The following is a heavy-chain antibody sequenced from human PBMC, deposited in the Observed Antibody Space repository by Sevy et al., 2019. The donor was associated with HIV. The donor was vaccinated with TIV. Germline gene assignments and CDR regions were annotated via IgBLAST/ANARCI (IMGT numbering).Heavy chain of an antibody. Sequence: LSLTCTVSGGSISSGGYYWSWIRQHPGKGLEWIGYIYYSGSTYYNPSLKSRVTISVDTSKNQFSLKLSSVTAADTAVYYCARGPLYSSSGRLEILDYWGQGTLVTVSS. D-gene: IGHD6-6*01. CDR3: ARGPLYSSSGRLEILDY. CDR1: GGSISSGGYY. J-gene: IGHJ4*02. CDR2: IYYSGST. V-gene: IGHV4-31*03.